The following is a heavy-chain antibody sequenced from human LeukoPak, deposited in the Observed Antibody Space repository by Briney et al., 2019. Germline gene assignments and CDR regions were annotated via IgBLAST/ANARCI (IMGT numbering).Heavy chain of an antibody. CDR1: GFTFSSYA. CDR2: ISGSGGST. CDR3: AKAFDYGGNRPPYYFDY. J-gene: IGHJ4*02. Sequence: GGSLRLSCAASGFTFSSYAMSWVRQAPGKGLEWVSAISGSGGSTYYADSVKGRFTISRDNSKNTLYLQMNSLRAEDTAVYYCAKAFDYGGNRPPYYFDYWGQGTLVTVSS. V-gene: IGHV3-23*01. D-gene: IGHD4-23*01.